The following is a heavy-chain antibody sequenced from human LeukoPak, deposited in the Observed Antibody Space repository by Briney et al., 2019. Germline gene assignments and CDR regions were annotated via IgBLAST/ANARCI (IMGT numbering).Heavy chain of an antibody. V-gene: IGHV3-66*01. CDR3: ARDSDWDDAFDI. Sequence: GGSLRLSCAASGFTVSSNYMSWVRQAPGKGLEWVSVIYSGGSTYYADSVKGRFTISRDNAKNSLYLQMNSLRVKDTAVYYCARDSDWDDAFDIWGQGTMVTVSS. CDR1: GFTVSSNY. D-gene: IGHD3-9*01. CDR2: IYSGGST. J-gene: IGHJ3*02.